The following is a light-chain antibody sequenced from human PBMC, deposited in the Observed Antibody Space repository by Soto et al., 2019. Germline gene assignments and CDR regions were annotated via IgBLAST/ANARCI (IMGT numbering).Light chain of an antibody. CDR3: QQYNSSPFN. V-gene: IGKV3-20*01. Sequence: EIVLTQSPGTLSLSPGERATLSCRASQRVSSTSLAWYQQRPGQAPRLLIYDASNRATGIPDRFSGDGSGTDFTLTISRLEPEDSAVYYCQQYNSSPFNFGPGTKVDIK. J-gene: IGKJ3*01. CDR2: DAS. CDR1: QRVSSTS.